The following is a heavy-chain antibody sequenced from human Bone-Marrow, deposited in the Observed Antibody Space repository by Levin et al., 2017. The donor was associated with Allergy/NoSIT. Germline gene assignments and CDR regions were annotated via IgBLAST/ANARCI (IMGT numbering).Heavy chain of an antibody. V-gene: IGHV1-18*01. CDR3: ARTNYDRDYYYFYGMDV. D-gene: IGHD3-22*01. J-gene: IGHJ6*02. CDR1: GYTFSTYG. Sequence: GESLKISCKASGYTFSTYGISWVRQAPGQGLEWMGWSRAYEGNTNYAQKVEGRVTMTTDTSTSTAYMELRSLKSDDTAVYYCARTNYDRDYYYFYGMDVWGQGTTVTVSS. CDR2: SRAYEGNT.